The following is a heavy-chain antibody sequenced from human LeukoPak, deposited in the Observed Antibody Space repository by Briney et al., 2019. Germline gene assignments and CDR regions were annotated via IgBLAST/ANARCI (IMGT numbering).Heavy chain of an antibody. Sequence: GASVKVSCKASGYTFTGYYMHWVRPAPGQGLEWMGWINPNSGGTNYAQKFQGWVTMTRDTSISTAYMELSRLRSDDTAVYYCARRLKKAYNSSSGEFDYWGQGTLVTVSS. V-gene: IGHV1-2*04. J-gene: IGHJ4*02. CDR1: GYTFTGYY. CDR3: ARRLKKAYNSSSGEFDY. D-gene: IGHD6-6*01. CDR2: INPNSGGT.